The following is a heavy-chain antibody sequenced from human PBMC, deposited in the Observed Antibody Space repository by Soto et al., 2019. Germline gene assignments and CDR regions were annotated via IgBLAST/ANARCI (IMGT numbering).Heavy chain of an antibody. Sequence: AASVKVSCKASGYTFTSYAMHWVRQAPGQRLEWMGWINAGNGNTKYSQKFQGRVTITRDTSASTAYMELSSLRSEDTAVYYCARVGYYYGSGSYYKAPFDYWGQGTLVTVSS. V-gene: IGHV1-3*01. CDR3: ARVGYYYGSGSYYKAPFDY. J-gene: IGHJ4*02. CDR1: GYTFTSYA. D-gene: IGHD3-10*01. CDR2: INAGNGNT.